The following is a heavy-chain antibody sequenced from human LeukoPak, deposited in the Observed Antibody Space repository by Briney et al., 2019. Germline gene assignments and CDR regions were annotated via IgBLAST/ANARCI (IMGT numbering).Heavy chain of an antibody. CDR3: AMATIEYYFDY. J-gene: IGHJ4*02. Sequence: GASVKVSCKASGGTFSSYAITWVRPAPGQGLEWMGGIIPIFGTANYAQKFQGRVTITADESTSTAYMELSSLRSEDTAVYYCAMATIEYYFDYWGQGALVTVSS. CDR1: GGTFSSYA. V-gene: IGHV1-69*13. D-gene: IGHD5-12*01. CDR2: IIPIFGTA.